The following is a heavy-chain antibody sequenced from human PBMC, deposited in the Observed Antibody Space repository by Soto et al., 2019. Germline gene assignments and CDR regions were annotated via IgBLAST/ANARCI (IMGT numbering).Heavy chain of an antibody. D-gene: IGHD6-6*01. J-gene: IGHJ4*02. CDR1: GYTFTGYY. CDR2: FNPNSGDT. Sequence: ASVKVSCKASGYTFTGYYIHWVRQAPGQGFEWMGWFNPNSGDTKYAQKFQGRVTMTRDTSISTAYMEINSLTSGDTAVYFCARSLSTIGARPDYWGQGTLVTVSS. V-gene: IGHV1-2*02. CDR3: ARSLSTIGARPDY.